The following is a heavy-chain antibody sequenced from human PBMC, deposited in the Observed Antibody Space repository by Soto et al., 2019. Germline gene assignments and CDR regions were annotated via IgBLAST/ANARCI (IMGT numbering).Heavy chain of an antibody. CDR2: ISGSGGST. CDR3: AKDRHIVLMVYAMLLFDY. D-gene: IGHD2-8*01. CDR1: GFTFSSYA. V-gene: IGHV3-23*01. J-gene: IGHJ4*02. Sequence: GGSLRLSCAASGFTFSSYAMSWVRQAPGKGLEWVSAISGSGGSTYYADSVKGRFTISRDNSKNTLYLQMNSLRAEDTAVYYCAKDRHIVLMVYAMLLFDYWGQGTLVTVSS.